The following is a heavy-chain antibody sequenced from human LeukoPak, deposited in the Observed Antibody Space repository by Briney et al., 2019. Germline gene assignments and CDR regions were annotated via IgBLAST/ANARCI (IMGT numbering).Heavy chain of an antibody. CDR2: INNGAQT. D-gene: IGHD1-14*01. Sequence: GGSLRLSCAASGFTFSRYAMSWVRQAPGKGLEWVSGINNGAQTYYADSVKGRFTVSRDNSQNTMYLQLNSLRGEDTAVYYCTKDLSVNPIGYFDLWGRGTLVTVSS. J-gene: IGHJ2*01. V-gene: IGHV3-23*01. CDR3: TKDLSVNPIGYFDL. CDR1: GFTFSRYA.